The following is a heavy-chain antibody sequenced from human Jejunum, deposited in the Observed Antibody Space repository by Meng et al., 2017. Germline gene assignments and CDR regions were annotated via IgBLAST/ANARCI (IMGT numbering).Heavy chain of an antibody. Sequence: QLQLQESGPGLVKTSETLSRTCTVSGGSISTSSYDWGGIRQAPGKGLEWIGNIYYSGSTYYNSSLKSRVTISVDTSKNQFSLTLSAVTAADTAVYYCARSPQYYDSSGFAFDPWGQGTLVTVSS. CDR2: IYYSGST. CDR1: GGSISTSSYD. J-gene: IGHJ5*02. CDR3: ARSPQYYDSSGFAFDP. D-gene: IGHD3-22*01. V-gene: IGHV4-39*01.